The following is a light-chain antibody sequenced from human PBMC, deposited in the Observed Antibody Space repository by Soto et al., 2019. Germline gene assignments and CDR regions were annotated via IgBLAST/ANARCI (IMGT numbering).Light chain of an antibody. CDR1: SSDVGVYNY. V-gene: IGLV2-8*01. CDR3: SSYAGSNNVV. Sequence: QSALTQPPSASGSPGQSVTISCTGTSSDVGVYNYVSWYQQHPGKAPKLLIYEVSKRPSGVPDRFSGSKSGNTDSLTVSGXXXXXXXDFYCSSYAGSNNVVFGGGTKLTV. J-gene: IGLJ2*01. CDR2: EVS.